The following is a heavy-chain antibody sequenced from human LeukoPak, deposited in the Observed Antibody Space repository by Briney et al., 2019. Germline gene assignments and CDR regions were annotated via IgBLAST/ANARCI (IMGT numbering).Heavy chain of an antibody. CDR1: GESFSGYY. D-gene: IGHD3-3*01. J-gene: IGHJ4*02. V-gene: IGHV4-34*01. Sequence: PSETLSLTCTVYGESFSGYYWSWIRQPPGKGLEWIGEINHSGSTNYNPSLKSRVPISVDTSKNQFSLKLSSVTAADTAVYYCASPVPNTSSGFDYWGQGTLVTVSS. CDR2: INHSGST. CDR3: ASPVPNTSSGFDY.